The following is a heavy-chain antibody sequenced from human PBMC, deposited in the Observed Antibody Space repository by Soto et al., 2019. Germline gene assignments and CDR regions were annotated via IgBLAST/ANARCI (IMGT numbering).Heavy chain of an antibody. V-gene: IGHV3-15*07. CDR1: GFTFNNAW. Sequence: GGSLRLSCAASGFTFNNAWMNWVRQTPGKGLEWVGHVKRDVDGGATDYGAPVKGRFSISRDDSRNMVFLQMNSLRTEDTAVYYCTSNCPFDNWGQGILVTVSS. CDR3: TSNCPFDN. D-gene: IGHD2-15*01. CDR2: VKRDVDGGAT. J-gene: IGHJ4*02.